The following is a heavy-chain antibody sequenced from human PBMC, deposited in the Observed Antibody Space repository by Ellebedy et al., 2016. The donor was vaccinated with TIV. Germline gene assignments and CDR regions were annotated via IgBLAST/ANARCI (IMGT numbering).Heavy chain of an antibody. V-gene: IGHV3-15*07. CDR3: ALSYYSSGWYLHFQH. Sequence: GESLKISCAASGFTFSNAWMNWVRQAPGKGLEWVGRIKSKTDGGTTDYAAPVKGRFTISRDDSKDTLDLQMNSLKTEDTAVYYCALSYYSSGWYLHFQHWGQGTLVTVSS. CDR1: GFTFSNAW. J-gene: IGHJ1*01. D-gene: IGHD6-19*01. CDR2: IKSKTDGGTT.